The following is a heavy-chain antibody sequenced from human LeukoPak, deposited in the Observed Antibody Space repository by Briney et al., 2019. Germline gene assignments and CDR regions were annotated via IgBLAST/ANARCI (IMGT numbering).Heavy chain of an antibody. V-gene: IGHV1-69*13. J-gene: IGHJ4*02. Sequence: GASVKVSCKASGGTFSSYAISWVRQAPGQGLEWMGGIIPIFGTANYAQKFQGRVTITADESTSTAYMELSSLRSEDTAVYYCARDEDITGTTRYFDYWGQGTLVTVSS. CDR3: ARDEDITGTTRYFDY. D-gene: IGHD1-7*01. CDR2: IIPIFGTA. CDR1: GGTFSSYA.